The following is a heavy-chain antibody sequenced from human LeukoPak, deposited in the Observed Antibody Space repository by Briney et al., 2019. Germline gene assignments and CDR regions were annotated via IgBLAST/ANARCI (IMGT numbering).Heavy chain of an antibody. CDR3: ARRRRYCSSTSCYGSAYYYMDV. J-gene: IGHJ6*03. CDR1: GGSISSYY. Sequence: SETLSLTCTVSGGSISSYYWSWIRQPPGKGLEWIGYIYTSGSTNYNPSLKSRVTISVDTSKNQFSLKLSSGTAADTAVYYCARRRRYCSSTSCYGSAYYYMDVWGKGTTVTVSS. CDR2: IYTSGST. D-gene: IGHD2-2*01. V-gene: IGHV4-4*09.